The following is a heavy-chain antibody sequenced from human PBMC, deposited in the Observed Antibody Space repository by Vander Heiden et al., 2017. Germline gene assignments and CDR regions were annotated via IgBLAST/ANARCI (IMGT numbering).Heavy chain of an antibody. CDR3: ARHSSSLYRYYFDY. CDR2: IKQDGSEK. V-gene: IGHV3-7*01. CDR1: GFTFSHHW. J-gene: IGHJ4*02. Sequence: DVQLVESGGGLVQPGGSLRLSCAAPGFTFSHHWMGWVRQAPGKGLEWVGNIKQDGSEKYYVDSVKGRFTVSRDNTRYSPYLQMSSLRAEDTAVYYCARHSSSLYRYYFDYWGRGTLVTVSS. D-gene: IGHD6-13*01.